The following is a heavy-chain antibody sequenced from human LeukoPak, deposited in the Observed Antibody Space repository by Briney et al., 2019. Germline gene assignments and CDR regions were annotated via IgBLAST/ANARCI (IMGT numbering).Heavy chain of an antibody. J-gene: IGHJ4*02. Sequence: PSETLSLTCTVACGSISSSSYYWGWVRQPPGKGLEWIGSIYYSGSTYYNPSLRSRVTISVDTSKNQFSLKLSSVTPADTAVYYCASSIIGLWFETNTNRHFDYWGQGTLVTVSS. CDR2: IYYSGST. D-gene: IGHD3-10*01. CDR1: CGSISSSSYY. CDR3: ASSIIGLWFETNTNRHFDY. V-gene: IGHV4-39*01.